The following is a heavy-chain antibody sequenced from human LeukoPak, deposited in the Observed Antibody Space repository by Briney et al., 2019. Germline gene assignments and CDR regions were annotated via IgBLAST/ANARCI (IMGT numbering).Heavy chain of an antibody. D-gene: IGHD5-18*01. CDR1: GFTFSSYA. V-gene: IGHV3-30*01. J-gene: IGHJ4*02. CDR3: AREGADTAMALDY. CDR2: ISYDGSNK. Sequence: TGRSLRLSCAASGFTFSSYAMHWVRQAPGKGLGWVAVISYDGSNKYYADSVKGRFTISRDNSKNTLYLQMNSLRAEDTAVYYCAREGADTAMALDYWGQGTLVTVSS.